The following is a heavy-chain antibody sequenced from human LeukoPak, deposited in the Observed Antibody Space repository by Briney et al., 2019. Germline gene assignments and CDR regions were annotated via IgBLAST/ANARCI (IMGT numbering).Heavy chain of an antibody. D-gene: IGHD3-22*01. CDR1: GGTFSSYA. CDR2: IIPIFGTA. V-gene: IGHV1-69*13. J-gene: IGHJ4*02. Sequence: GASVKVSCKASGGTFSSYAISWVRQATGQGLEWMGGIIPIFGTANYAQKFQGRVTITADESTSTAYMELSSLRSEDTAVYYCARGITYYYDSSGYFYFDYWGQGTLDTVSS. CDR3: ARGITYYYDSSGYFYFDY.